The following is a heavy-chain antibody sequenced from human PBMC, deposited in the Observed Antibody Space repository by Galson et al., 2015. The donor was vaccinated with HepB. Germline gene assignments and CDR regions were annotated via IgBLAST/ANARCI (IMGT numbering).Heavy chain of an antibody. CDR2: INPSGGST. D-gene: IGHD2-2*01. V-gene: IGHV1-46*01. CDR3: ARGGLNYCSSTSCYLFDY. CDR1: GYTFTSYY. J-gene: IGHJ4*02. Sequence: SVKVSCKASGYTFTSYYMHWVRQAPGQGLEWMGIINPSGGSTSYAQKFQGRVTMTRDTSTSTVYMELSSLRSEDTAVYYCARGGLNYCSSTSCYLFDYWGQGTLVTVSS.